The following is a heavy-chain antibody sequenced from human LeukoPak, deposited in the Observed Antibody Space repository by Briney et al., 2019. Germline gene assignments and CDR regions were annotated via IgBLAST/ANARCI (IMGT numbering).Heavy chain of an antibody. J-gene: IGHJ3*02. Sequence: GGSLRLSCAASGFTFSSYGMHWVRQAPGKGLEWVAVISYDGSNKYYADSVKGRFTISRDNSKNTLYLQMNSLRAEDTAVYYCAKEHSSGWYQGTDAFDIWGQGTMVTVSS. CDR2: ISYDGSNK. CDR3: AKEHSSGWYQGTDAFDI. D-gene: IGHD6-19*01. V-gene: IGHV3-30*18. CDR1: GFTFSSYG.